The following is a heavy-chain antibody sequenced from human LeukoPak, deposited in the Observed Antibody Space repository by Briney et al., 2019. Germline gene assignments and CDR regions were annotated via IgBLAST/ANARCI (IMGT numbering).Heavy chain of an antibody. Sequence: GASVKVSCKASGYTFTGYYMHWVRQAPGQGLEWMGWINPHTGGTNYAQKLQGRVTMTTDTSTSTAYMELRSLRSDDTAVYYCARDVYYYGSGSYYYDYWGQGTLVTVSS. CDR3: ARDVYYYGSGSYYYDY. J-gene: IGHJ4*02. V-gene: IGHV1-2*02. CDR2: INPHTGGT. CDR1: GYTFTGYY. D-gene: IGHD3-10*01.